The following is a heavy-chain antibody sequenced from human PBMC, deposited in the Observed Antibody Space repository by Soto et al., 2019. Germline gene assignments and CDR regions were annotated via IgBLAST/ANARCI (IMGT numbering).Heavy chain of an antibody. V-gene: IGHV1-46*01. J-gene: IGHJ5*02. D-gene: IGHD3-22*01. CDR3: ARNRYDCSGYYNNVIDL. CDR2: INPSDGST. Sequence: ASVKLSCKASGYTFTNYSMHWVRQAPEQELEWMGIINPSDGSTTYAQKFQGRVTMTRDTSTSAVYMELSSLRSEDTAVHYCARNRYDCSGYYNNVIDLLGQGTPVTVSA. CDR1: GYTFTNYS.